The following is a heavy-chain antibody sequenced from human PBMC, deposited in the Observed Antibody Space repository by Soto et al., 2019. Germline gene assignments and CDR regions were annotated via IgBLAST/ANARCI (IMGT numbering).Heavy chain of an antibody. V-gene: IGHV3-9*01. D-gene: IGHD1-7*01. CDR1: GFTFDDYV. CDR2: ISWNSGSI. Sequence: GGSLRLSCAASGFTFDDYVMHWVRQAPGKGLEWVSGISWNSGSIGYADSVKGRFTISRDNAKNSLYLQMNSLRAEDTALYYCARAGTNHYFDYWGQGTLVTVSS. J-gene: IGHJ4*02. CDR3: ARAGTNHYFDY.